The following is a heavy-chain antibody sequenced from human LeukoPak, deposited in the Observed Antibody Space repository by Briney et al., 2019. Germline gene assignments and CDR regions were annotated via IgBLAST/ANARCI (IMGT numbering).Heavy chain of an antibody. D-gene: IGHD3-22*01. CDR1: GGSSSSSSYY. Sequence: PSETLSLTCSVSGGSSSSSSYYWGWIRQPPGKGLEWIGGIHDSGSTDYNPSLKSRVTISVDKSKNQFSLKLSSVTAADTAVYYCAKVDSSGYYDAFDIWGQGTMVTVSS. CDR2: IHDSGST. CDR3: AKVDSSGYYDAFDI. J-gene: IGHJ3*02. V-gene: IGHV4-39*07.